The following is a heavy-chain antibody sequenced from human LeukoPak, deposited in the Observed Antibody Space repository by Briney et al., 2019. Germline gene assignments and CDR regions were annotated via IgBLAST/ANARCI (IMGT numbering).Heavy chain of an antibody. CDR1: GFTFSSYG. Sequence: GGSLRLSCAASGFTFSSYGMHWVRQAPGKGLEWVAVIWYDGSNKYYADSVKGRFTISRDNSKNTLYLQMNSLRAEDTAVYYCAKGWELPSDYWGQGTLITVSS. D-gene: IGHD1-26*01. V-gene: IGHV3-33*06. CDR2: IWYDGSNK. CDR3: AKGWELPSDY. J-gene: IGHJ4*02.